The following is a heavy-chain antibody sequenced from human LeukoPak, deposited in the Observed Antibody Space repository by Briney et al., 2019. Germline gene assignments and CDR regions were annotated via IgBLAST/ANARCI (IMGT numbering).Heavy chain of an antibody. CDR3: AKDLGALIVVVTIDY. V-gene: IGHV1-69*13. CDR1: GGTFSSYA. CDR2: IIPTFGTA. D-gene: IGHD3-22*01. J-gene: IGHJ4*02. Sequence: ASVKVSCKASGGTFSSYAISWVRQAPGQGLEWMGGIIPTFGTANYAQKFQGRVTITADESTSTAYMELSSLRSEDTAVYYCAKDLGALIVVVTIDYWGQGTLVTVSS.